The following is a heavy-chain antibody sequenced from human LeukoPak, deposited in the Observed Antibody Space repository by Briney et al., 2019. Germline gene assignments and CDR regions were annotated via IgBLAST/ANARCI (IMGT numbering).Heavy chain of an antibody. CDR2: INPSAST. Sequence: SETLSLTCAVYGGSFSDYYWSWIRQPPGKGLEWIGEINPSASTNYNPSLKSRVTISVDTSKNQFSLKLSSVTAADTAVYYCARRRDSSSLFYYYYYMDVWGKGTTVTVSS. V-gene: IGHV4-34*01. CDR3: ARRRDSSSLFYYYYYMDV. D-gene: IGHD6-6*01. J-gene: IGHJ6*03. CDR1: GGSFSDYY.